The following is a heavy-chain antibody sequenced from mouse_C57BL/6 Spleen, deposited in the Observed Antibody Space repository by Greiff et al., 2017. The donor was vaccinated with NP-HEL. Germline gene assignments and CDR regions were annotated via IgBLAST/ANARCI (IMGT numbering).Heavy chain of an antibody. CDR2: IYPRDGST. J-gene: IGHJ4*01. CDR1: GYTFTDHT. D-gene: IGHD1-1*01. CDR3: ARWGTYYYGSRPSWAMDY. Sequence: QVQLQQSDAELVKPGASVKLSCKVSGYTFTDHTIHWMKQRPEQGLEWIGYIYPRDGSTKYNEKFKGKATLTADKSSSKAYMQLNSLTSEDSAVYFCARWGTYYYGSRPSWAMDYWGQGTSVTVSS. V-gene: IGHV1-78*01.